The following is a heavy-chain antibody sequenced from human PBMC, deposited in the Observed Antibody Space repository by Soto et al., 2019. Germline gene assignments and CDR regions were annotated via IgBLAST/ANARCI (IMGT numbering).Heavy chain of an antibody. V-gene: IGHV4-59*01. J-gene: IGHJ4*02. CDR1: GDSISSYY. D-gene: IGHD3-22*01. CDR3: AIRSMAVVPEY. Sequence: QVQLQESGPGLVKPSETLSLTCAVSGDSISSYYCMWIRQPPGKGLESIGYLYYGRSANYNPSLKSRVTFSVATSTNPGSLTLSSMTAADTAVYYCAIRSMAVVPEYWGQGTLVTVSS. CDR2: LYYGRSA.